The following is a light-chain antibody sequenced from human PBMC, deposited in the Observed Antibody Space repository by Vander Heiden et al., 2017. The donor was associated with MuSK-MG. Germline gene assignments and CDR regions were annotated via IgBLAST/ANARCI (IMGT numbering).Light chain of an antibody. Sequence: DIQLTQSPSFLSASVGDRVTITCRASQGISSYLAWYQQKPGKAPKLLIYAASTLQSGVPSRFRGRGSGTEFTLTMRSLQPEDFATYYCQQLYSYPSTFGPGAKPG. CDR3: QQLYSYPST. CDR2: AAS. CDR1: QGISSY. V-gene: IGKV1-9*01. J-gene: IGKJ2*01.